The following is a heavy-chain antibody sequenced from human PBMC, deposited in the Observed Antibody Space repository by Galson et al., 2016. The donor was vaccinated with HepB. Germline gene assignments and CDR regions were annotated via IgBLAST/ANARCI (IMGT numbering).Heavy chain of an antibody. J-gene: IGHJ3*02. CDR3: VRDYNYAFDI. V-gene: IGHV3-48*02. D-gene: IGHD5-24*01. Sequence: SLRLSCATSGFISSDYGMHWVRQAPGKGLEWVSYIRDSTTMYHADSVKGRFTISRDDAKNSLYLQMNSLRDDDTALYYCVRDYNYAFDIWGQGTMVTVSS. CDR2: IRDSTTM. CDR1: GFISSDYG.